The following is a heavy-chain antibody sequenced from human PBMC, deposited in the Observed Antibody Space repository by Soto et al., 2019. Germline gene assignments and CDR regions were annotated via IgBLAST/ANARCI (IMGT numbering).Heavy chain of an antibody. CDR3: AREPSGHPPLYRFDP. J-gene: IGHJ5*02. Sequence: PSETLSLTCSVSGDSISRNYWGWIRQPPGKGLEWVGSISYSGSTFYNPSLKSRVTISMDTSKNQLSLRLTSVTAADTAVYYCAREPSGHPPLYRFDPWGQGTLVTASS. D-gene: IGHD1-26*01. CDR2: ISYSGST. V-gene: IGHV4-59*01. CDR1: GDSISRNY.